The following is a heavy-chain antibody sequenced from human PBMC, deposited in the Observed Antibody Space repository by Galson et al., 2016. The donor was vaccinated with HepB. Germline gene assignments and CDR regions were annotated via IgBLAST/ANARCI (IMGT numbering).Heavy chain of an antibody. Sequence: TLSLTCTLSGGSVGSPDYYWTWIRQPPGKGLEWLGYIYYTGSTNYHPSLKSRVTMSVDTSRNQFSLQLNSVTAADTAVYYCARDRFYDSWNGPYRDHYYGMDVWGQGTTVIVSS. CDR1: GGSVGSPDYY. J-gene: IGHJ6*02. CDR3: ARDRFYDSWNGPYRDHYYGMDV. D-gene: IGHD3-3*01. V-gene: IGHV4-61*08. CDR2: IYYTGST.